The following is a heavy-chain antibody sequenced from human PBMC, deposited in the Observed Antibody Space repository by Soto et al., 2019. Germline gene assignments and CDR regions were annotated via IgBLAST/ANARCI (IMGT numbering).Heavy chain of an antibody. CDR3: ARFPLVVGATDY. V-gene: IGHV4-39*01. Sequence: SETLSLTCIVSGGSISSSSYYWGWIRQPPGKGLEWIGSIYYSGSTYYKQSLKSRVTISVDTSKNQFSLKLSSVTAADTAVYYCARFPLVVGATDYWGQGTLVTVSS. CDR2: IYYSGST. J-gene: IGHJ4*02. CDR1: GGSISSSSYY. D-gene: IGHD1-26*01.